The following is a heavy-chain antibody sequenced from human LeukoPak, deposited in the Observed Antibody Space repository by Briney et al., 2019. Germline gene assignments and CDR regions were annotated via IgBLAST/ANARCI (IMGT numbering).Heavy chain of an antibody. J-gene: IGHJ4*02. Sequence: PAASVKVSCKASGGTFSNYAINWVRQAPGQGLEWMGGIIPIFGTANYAQKFQGRVTITADKSTSTVYMELNSLKSEDTAVYYCARGWDYDSGGRPTAYVYWGQGTLVTVSS. CDR2: IIPIFGTA. CDR1: GGTFSNYA. D-gene: IGHD3-22*01. CDR3: ARGWDYDSGGRPTAYVY. V-gene: IGHV1-69*06.